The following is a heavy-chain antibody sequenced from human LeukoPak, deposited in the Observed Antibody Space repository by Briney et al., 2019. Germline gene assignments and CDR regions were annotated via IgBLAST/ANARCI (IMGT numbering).Heavy chain of an antibody. J-gene: IGHJ4*02. CDR1: GFTFSSYA. V-gene: IGHV3-23*01. CDR2: ITSGGST. CDR3: ANPPRVLDY. Sequence: GGSLRLSCAASGFTFSSYAMTWVRQAPGKGLEWVSVITSGGSTYYADSVKGRFTISRDNSKNTLFLQMNGLRAEDTAVYYCANPPRVLDYWGQGTLVTVSS. D-gene: IGHD1-1*01.